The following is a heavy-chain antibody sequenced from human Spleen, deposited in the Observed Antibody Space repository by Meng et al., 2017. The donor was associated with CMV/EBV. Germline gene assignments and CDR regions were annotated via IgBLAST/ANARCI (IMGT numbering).Heavy chain of an antibody. CDR1: GFTVSSNY. CDR2: IYSGGST. D-gene: IGHD3-3*01. Sequence: GGSLRLSCAASGFTVSSNYMSWVRQAPGKGLEWVSVIYSGGSTYYADSVKGRFTISRDNSKNTVYMHMNSLRAEDTAIYYCAKGGNFGLLRSRYTMDVWGQGTSVTVSS. CDR3: AKGGNFGLLRSRYTMDV. J-gene: IGHJ6*02. V-gene: IGHV3-53*01.